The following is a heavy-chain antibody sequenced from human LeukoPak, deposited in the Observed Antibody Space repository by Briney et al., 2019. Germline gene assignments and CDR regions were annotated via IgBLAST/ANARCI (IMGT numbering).Heavy chain of an antibody. D-gene: IGHD1-26*01. Sequence: ASVKVSCKTSGYTFSSHSMNWVRQAPGQGLEWMGWISAYNGNTNYAQKLQGRVTMTTDTSTSTAYMELRSLRSDDTAVYYCARDKGLGGSPAFDYWGQGTLVTVSS. V-gene: IGHV1-18*01. CDR2: ISAYNGNT. J-gene: IGHJ4*02. CDR1: GYTFSSHS. CDR3: ARDKGLGGSPAFDY.